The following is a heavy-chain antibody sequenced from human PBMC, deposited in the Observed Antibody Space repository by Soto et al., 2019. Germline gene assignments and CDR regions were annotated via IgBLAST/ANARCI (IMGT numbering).Heavy chain of an antibody. CDR3: ARGSVDYYYYYMDV. V-gene: IGHV3-33*01. Sequence: PGGSLRLSCAASGFTFSSYGMHWFRQAPGKGLEWVAVIWYDGSNKYYADSVKGRFTISRDNSKNTLYLQMNSLRAEDTAVYYCARGSVDYYYYYMDVWGTGTTVTVSS. CDR1: GFTFSSYG. CDR2: IWYDGSNK. J-gene: IGHJ6*03.